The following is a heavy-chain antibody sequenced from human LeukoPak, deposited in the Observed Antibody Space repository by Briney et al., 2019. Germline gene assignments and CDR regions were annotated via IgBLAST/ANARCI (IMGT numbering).Heavy chain of an antibody. V-gene: IGHV1-69*13. D-gene: IGHD6-13*01. CDR3: ARERVGYSSSWSSYYFDY. CDR2: IIPIFGTA. Sequence: SVKVPCKASGGTFSSYAISWVRQAPGQGLEWMGGIIPIFGTANYAQKFQGRVTITADESTSTAYMELSSLRSEDTAVYYCARERVGYSSSWSSYYFDYWGQGTLVTVSS. J-gene: IGHJ4*02. CDR1: GGTFSSYA.